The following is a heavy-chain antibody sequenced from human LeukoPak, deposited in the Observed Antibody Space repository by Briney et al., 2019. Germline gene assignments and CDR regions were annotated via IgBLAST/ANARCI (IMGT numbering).Heavy chain of an antibody. J-gene: IGHJ4*02. D-gene: IGHD2-2*02. V-gene: IGHV3-21*01. CDR2: ISSSSSYI. CDR1: GFTFSSYS. CDR3: ARDSQYQLLYGYFDY. Sequence: GGSLRLSCAASGFTFSSYSMNWARQAPGKGLEWVSSISSSSSYIYYADSVKGRFTISRDNAKNSLYLQMNSLRAEDTAVYYCARDSQYQLLYGYFDYWGQGTLVTVSS.